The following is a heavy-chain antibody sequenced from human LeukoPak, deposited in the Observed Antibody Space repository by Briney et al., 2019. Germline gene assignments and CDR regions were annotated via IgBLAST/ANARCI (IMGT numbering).Heavy chain of an antibody. CDR3: AKDVNGDYDY. J-gene: IGHJ4*02. CDR1: GGPISNYY. CDR2: IYYSGTT. D-gene: IGHD4-17*01. Sequence: SETLSPTCSVSGGPISNYYWSWIRQIPGKGLEWIGNIYYSGTTNYNPSLKSRVTISVDTSKNQISLKLSSVTAADTAVYYCAKDVNGDYDYWGKGTLVTVSS. V-gene: IGHV4-59*01.